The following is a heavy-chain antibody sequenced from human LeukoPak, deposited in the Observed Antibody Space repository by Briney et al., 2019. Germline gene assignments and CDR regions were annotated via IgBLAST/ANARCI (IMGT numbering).Heavy chain of an antibody. CDR2: ISNSGGNT. J-gene: IGHJ4*02. D-gene: IGHD6-6*01. Sequence: GGSLRLSCAASGFTFSSYAMSWVRQAPGKGLEWVSAISNSGGNTYYADSVKGRFTISRDNSKNTLYLQMSSLRVEDTAVYSCARDRPHFEYWGQGTLVSVSS. CDR1: GFTFSSYA. CDR3: ARDRPHFEY. V-gene: IGHV3-23*01.